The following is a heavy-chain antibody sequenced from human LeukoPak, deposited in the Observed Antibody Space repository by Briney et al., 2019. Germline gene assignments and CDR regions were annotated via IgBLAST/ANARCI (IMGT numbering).Heavy chain of an antibody. CDR3: ARRDDILTYGMDV. CDR2: IYPGDSDT. D-gene: IGHD3-9*01. V-gene: IGHV5-51*01. CDR1: GYRFTSYW. J-gene: IGHJ6*02. Sequence: GESLKISCKGSGYRFTSYWIGWVRQMPGKGLEWMGIIYPGDSDTRYSPSFQGQVTISADKSISTAYLQWSSLKASDTAMYYCARRDDILTYGMDVWGQGTTVTVSS.